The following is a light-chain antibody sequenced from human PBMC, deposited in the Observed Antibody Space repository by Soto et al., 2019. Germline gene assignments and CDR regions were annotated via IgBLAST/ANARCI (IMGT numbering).Light chain of an antibody. Sequence: QSALTQPASVSGSPGRSITISCTGTSSDVGGYNYVSWYQQHPGKAPKVMIYEVSNRPSGVSNRFSGSKSGNTASLTISGLQAEDEADYYCAAWDDSLNGFVFGTGTKVTVL. CDR3: AAWDDSLNGFV. J-gene: IGLJ1*01. V-gene: IGLV2-14*01. CDR1: SSDVGGYNY. CDR2: EVS.